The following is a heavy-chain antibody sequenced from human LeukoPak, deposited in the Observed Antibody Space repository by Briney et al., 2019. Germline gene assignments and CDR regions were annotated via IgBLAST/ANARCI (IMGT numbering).Heavy chain of an antibody. Sequence: GGSLRLSCSASQFKFATYGMHWVRQTPGKGLDYVSGINSDGLSTYYANSVKGRFTISRDNAKNTLYLQMGSLKTEDMAVYYCARSTDGSAHFDYWGQGTLVTVFS. CDR3: ARSTDGSAHFDY. V-gene: IGHV3-64*01. CDR1: QFKFATYG. J-gene: IGHJ4*02. D-gene: IGHD1-1*01. CDR2: INSDGLST.